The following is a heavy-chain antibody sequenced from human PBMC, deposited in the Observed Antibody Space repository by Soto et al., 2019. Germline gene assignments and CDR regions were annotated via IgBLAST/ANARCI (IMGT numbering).Heavy chain of an antibody. Sequence: EVQLLESGGGLVQPGGSLRLSCVASGFTFSSFAMSWVRQAPGKGLEWVSTLSGSGGDTYYADSVNGRFTISRDKSKNSLYLQMNSLRAEDTAVYYCARDWVGSSWYPPYYYYYGMDVWGQGTTVTVSS. V-gene: IGHV3-23*01. CDR1: GFTFSSFA. CDR2: LSGSGGDT. D-gene: IGHD6-13*01. CDR3: ARDWVGSSWYPPYYYYYGMDV. J-gene: IGHJ6*02.